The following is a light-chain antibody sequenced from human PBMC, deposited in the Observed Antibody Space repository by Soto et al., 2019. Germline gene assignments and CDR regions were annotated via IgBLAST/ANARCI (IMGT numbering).Light chain of an antibody. V-gene: IGLV7-46*01. J-gene: IGLJ3*02. CDR2: DTS. CDR3: LLSYSGVRV. Sequence: QAVVTQEPSLTVSPGGTVTLTCGSSTGVVTSRHYPYWFQQKPGQAPRTLIHDTSNRHSWTPARFSGSLLGGKAALTLSGAQPEDEADYYCLLSYSGVRVFGGGTKLTVL. CDR1: TGVVTSRHY.